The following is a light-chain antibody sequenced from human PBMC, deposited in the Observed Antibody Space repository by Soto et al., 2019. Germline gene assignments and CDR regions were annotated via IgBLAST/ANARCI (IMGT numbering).Light chain of an antibody. Sequence: QSVLTQPPSASGTPGQRGTISCSGGSYNVGKNLVYWYQQRPGTAPKLLIFKNNQRPSGVPDRFSGSNSGSSASLASSGLRSEDEADYFCAAWDDSLSAWVFGGGTKLTVL. J-gene: IGLJ3*02. CDR2: KNN. CDR3: AAWDDSLSAWV. V-gene: IGLV1-47*01. CDR1: SYNVGKNL.